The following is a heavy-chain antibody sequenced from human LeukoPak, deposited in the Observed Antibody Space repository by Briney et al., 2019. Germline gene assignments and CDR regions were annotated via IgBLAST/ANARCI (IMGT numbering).Heavy chain of an antibody. CDR2: ISGSGAST. D-gene: IGHD1-26*01. V-gene: IGHV3-23*01. J-gene: IGHJ1*01. Sequence: GGSLRLSCATSGFTFSNYAMSWVRQALGKGLEWVSAISGSGASTYYADSVKGRFTISRDNSKNTLYLQMNSLRAEDTAVYYCAKDGFSPSASWAQGTLVTVSS. CDR3: AKDGFSPSAS. CDR1: GFTFSNYA.